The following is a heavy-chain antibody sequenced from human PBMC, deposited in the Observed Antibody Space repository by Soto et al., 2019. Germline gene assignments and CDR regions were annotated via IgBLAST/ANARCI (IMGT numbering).Heavy chain of an antibody. V-gene: IGHV1-46*01. CDR3: ARVRSSGREFDY. D-gene: IGHD6-25*01. Sequence: QVQLVQSGAEMKRPGASVILSCKASGYIFTTYSIHWVRQTAGQGLEWMAKVDPRDGSTGYAQKFRGRVSMAWDMSTGTLSLEVSSLTSDDTATYYCARVRSSGREFDYWGQGTQVTVSS. J-gene: IGHJ4*02. CDR2: VDPRDGST. CDR1: GYIFTTYS.